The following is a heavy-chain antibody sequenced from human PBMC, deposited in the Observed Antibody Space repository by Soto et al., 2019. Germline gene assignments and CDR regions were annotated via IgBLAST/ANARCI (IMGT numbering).Heavy chain of an antibody. V-gene: IGHV4-39*01. CDR2: IHYSGST. CDR3: ARHEGNGNVWPLDY. CDR1: GDSIGTTHSY. J-gene: IGHJ4*02. D-gene: IGHD2-8*01. Sequence: SETLSLTCTVSGDSIGTTHSYWAWIRQSPGKGLEWIGNIHYSGSTYCMTSLRSRVTLSVDTSKNQFSLRLTSVTAEDTAVYYCARHEGNGNVWPLDYWGQGSLVTVSS.